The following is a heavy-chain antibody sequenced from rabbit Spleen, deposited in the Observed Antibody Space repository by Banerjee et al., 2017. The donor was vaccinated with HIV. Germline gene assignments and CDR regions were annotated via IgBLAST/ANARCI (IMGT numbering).Heavy chain of an antibody. V-gene: IGHV1S40*01. CDR1: GFSFSSRYY. J-gene: IGHJ6*01. CDR3: ARDTASSFSSYGMDL. CDR2: IYAGSSGDT. Sequence: QSLEESGGDLVKPGASLTLTCTASGFSFSSRYYMCWVRQAPGKGLEWIACIYAGSSGDTYYASWAKGRFTISKTSSTTVTLQMTSLTVADTATYFCARDTASSFSSYGMDLWGPGTLVTVS. D-gene: IGHD6-1*01.